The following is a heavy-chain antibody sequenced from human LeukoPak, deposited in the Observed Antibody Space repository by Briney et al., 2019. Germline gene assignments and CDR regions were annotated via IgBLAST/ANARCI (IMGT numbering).Heavy chain of an antibody. CDR1: GYSFTSYW. J-gene: IGHJ6*03. CDR3: ARLPAAMLGGYYYYMDV. V-gene: IGHV5-51*01. Sequence: GESLKISRKGSGYSFTSYWIGWVRQMPGKGLEWMGIIYPGDSDTRYSPSFQGQVTISADKSISTAYLQWSSLKASDTAMYYCARLPAAMLGGYYYYMDVWGKGTTVTVSS. CDR2: IYPGDSDT. D-gene: IGHD2-2*01.